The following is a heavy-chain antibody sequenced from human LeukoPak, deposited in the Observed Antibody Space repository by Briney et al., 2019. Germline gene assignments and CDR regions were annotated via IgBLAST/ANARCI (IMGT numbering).Heavy chain of an antibody. D-gene: IGHD2-15*01. CDR2: IYHSVST. CDR3: ARDRISGSDYYYMDV. J-gene: IGHJ6*03. V-gene: IGHV4-30-2*01. Sequence: SETLSLTCAVSGGSISSGGYSWSWIRQPPAEGLEWIGFIYHSVSTYYNPSLKSRVTISVDRSKNQFSLKLSSVTAADTAVYFCARDRISGSDYYYMDVWGKGTTVTVSS. CDR1: GGSISSGGYS.